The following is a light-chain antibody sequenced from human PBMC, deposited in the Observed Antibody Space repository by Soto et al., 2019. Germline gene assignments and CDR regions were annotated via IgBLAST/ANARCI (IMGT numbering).Light chain of an antibody. V-gene: IGLV2-14*01. CDR3: SSFSTSTTLYV. J-gene: IGLJ1*01. Sequence: QSALTQPASVSGSPGQSITISCTGTSSDIGDYNYVSWYQQHPNKVPKLIIFEVSTRPSGVSNRFSGSKSGNTASLTISGLQADDEADYYCSSFSTSTTLYVFGTGTKVTV. CDR2: EVS. CDR1: SSDIGDYNY.